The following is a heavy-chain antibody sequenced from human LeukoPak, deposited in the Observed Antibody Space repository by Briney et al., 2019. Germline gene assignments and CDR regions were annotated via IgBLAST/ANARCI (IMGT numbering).Heavy chain of an antibody. CDR2: IYIGGST. V-gene: IGHV3-66*01. CDR3: AKDRWGDGSKYYFDY. Sequence: PGGSLRLSCAASEFSVGSNYMTWVRQAPGKGLEWVSLIYIGGSTYYADSVKGRFTISRDNSKNTLYLQMNSLRAEDTAVYYCAKDRWGDGSKYYFDYWGQGTLVTVSS. D-gene: IGHD5-24*01. J-gene: IGHJ4*02. CDR1: EFSVGSNY.